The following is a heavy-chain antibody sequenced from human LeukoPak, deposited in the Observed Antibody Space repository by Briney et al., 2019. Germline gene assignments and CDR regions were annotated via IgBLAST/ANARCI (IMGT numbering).Heavy chain of an antibody. CDR2: ISSSSSYI. CDR1: GFTFSSYS. CDR3: ARELLGGDCYTD. V-gene: IGHV3-21*01. Sequence: GGSLRLSCAASGFTFSSYSMNWVRQAPGKGLEWVSSISSSSSYIYYADSVKGRFTISRDNAKNSLYLQMNSLRAEDTAVCYCARELLGGDCYTDWGQGTLVTVSS. J-gene: IGHJ4*02. D-gene: IGHD2-21*02.